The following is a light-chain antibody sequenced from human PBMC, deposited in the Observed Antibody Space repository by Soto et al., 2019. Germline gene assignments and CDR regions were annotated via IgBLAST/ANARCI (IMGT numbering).Light chain of an antibody. V-gene: IGLV1-47*01. CDR3: AAWDDSLSAVV. Sequence: QSVLTQPPSASGTPGQRVTISCSGSSSNIGSNYVYWYQQLPGTAPKLLIYRNNQRPSGVPDRFFGSKSGTSASLAISGLRSEDEADYYCAAWDDSLSAVVFGGGTKLTVL. CDR1: SSNIGSNY. J-gene: IGLJ2*01. CDR2: RNN.